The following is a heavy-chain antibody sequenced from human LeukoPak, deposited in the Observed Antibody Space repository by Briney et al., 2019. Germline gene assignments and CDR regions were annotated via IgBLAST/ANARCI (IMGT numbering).Heavy chain of an antibody. CDR3: AKGGYCSSSSCYYGWFEP. CDR1: GFSFSSYA. J-gene: IGHJ5*02. D-gene: IGHD2-2*01. CDR2: TSAGGSST. V-gene: IGHV3-23*01. Sequence: GGSLTLSCAASGFSFSSYAMHWVRQAPGKGLEWVSTTSAGGSSTYYADSVKGRFTISRDNSKNTFYLQMNSLRAEDTAAYYCAKGGYCSSSSCYYGWFEPWGQGTLVTVSS.